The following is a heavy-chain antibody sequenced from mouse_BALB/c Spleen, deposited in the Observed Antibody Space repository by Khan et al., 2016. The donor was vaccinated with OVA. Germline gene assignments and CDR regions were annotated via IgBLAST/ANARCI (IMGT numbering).Heavy chain of an antibody. CDR1: GFTFSTYG. D-gene: IGHD1-1*01. CDR3: ARLAYYYNSEGFAY. V-gene: IGHV5-6*01. Sequence: EVQLQESGGDLVKPGGSLKLSCAASGFTFSTYGMSWVRQTPDKRLEWVATISSGGSYTYYPDSVKGRFTISRDNAKNTLSLQMSSLKSEDTAMYYCARLAYYYNSEGFAYWGQGTLVTVSA. CDR2: ISSGGSYT. J-gene: IGHJ3*01.